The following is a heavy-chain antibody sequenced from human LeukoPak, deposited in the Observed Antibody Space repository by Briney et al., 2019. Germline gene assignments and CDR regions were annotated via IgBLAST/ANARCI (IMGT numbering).Heavy chain of an antibody. D-gene: IGHD3-9*01. Sequence: GASVKVSCKASGYTFTSYGISWVRQAPGQGLEWMGWISAYDGNTNYAQKLQGRVTMTTDTSTSTAYMELRSLRSDDTAVYYCARDNILTGYWPSHYYYYMDVWGKGTTVTVSS. V-gene: IGHV1-18*01. CDR2: ISAYDGNT. CDR1: GYTFTSYG. J-gene: IGHJ6*03. CDR3: ARDNILTGYWPSHYYYYMDV.